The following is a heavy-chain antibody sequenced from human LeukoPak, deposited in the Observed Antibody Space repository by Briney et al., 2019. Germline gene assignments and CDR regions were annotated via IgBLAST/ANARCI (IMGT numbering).Heavy chain of an antibody. J-gene: IGHJ4*02. CDR1: GGSISDYY. CDR3: ARAAYGSGGIFDY. D-gene: IGHD3-10*01. V-gene: IGHV4-59*01. Sequence: SETLSLTCTVSGGSISDYYWSWIRQPPGKGLEWIGYIYYSGSTSYNPSLKSRVTISVDTSKNHFSLSLRSVNAADTAVYFCARAAYGSGGIFDYWGQGGLVTVSS. CDR2: IYYSGST.